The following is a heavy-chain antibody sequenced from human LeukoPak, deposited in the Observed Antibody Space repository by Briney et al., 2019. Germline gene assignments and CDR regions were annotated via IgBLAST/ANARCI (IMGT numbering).Heavy chain of an antibody. CDR1: GFTFSSYS. V-gene: IGHV3-21*01. Sequence: PGGSLRLSCAASGFTFSSYSMNWVRQAPGKGLEWVSSISSSSSYIYYADSVKRRFTISRDNAKNSLYLQMNSLRAEDTAVYYCARGYCSSTSCFQGDWGQGTLVTVSS. D-gene: IGHD2-2*01. J-gene: IGHJ4*02. CDR3: ARGYCSSTSCFQGD. CDR2: ISSSSSYI.